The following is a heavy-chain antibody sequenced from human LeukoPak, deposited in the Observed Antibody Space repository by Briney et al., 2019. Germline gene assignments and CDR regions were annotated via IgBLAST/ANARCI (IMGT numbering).Heavy chain of an antibody. Sequence: PSETLSLTCSVSGGSIRNYSWTWIRQPPGKGLEWIGHVSNSGSTKYNPSLKSRVTISIDTSKKHFSLKLSSVTAADTAVYYCASRAYYDSSGLDYWGQGILVTVSS. D-gene: IGHD3-22*01. CDR3: ASRAYYDSSGLDY. CDR2: VSNSGST. CDR1: GGSIRNYS. J-gene: IGHJ4*02. V-gene: IGHV4-59*08.